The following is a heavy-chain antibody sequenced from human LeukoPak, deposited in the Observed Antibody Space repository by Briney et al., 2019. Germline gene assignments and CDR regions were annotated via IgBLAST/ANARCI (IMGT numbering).Heavy chain of an antibody. J-gene: IGHJ4*02. CDR2: ISYDGSNK. Sequence: GGALRLPFAASWFTFSRLGMDWVRQGPGKGLEWVAVISYDGSNKYYADSVKGRFTISRDNSKNTLYLQMNSLRAEDTAAYYCAKDSRGSYYGGLDYWGQGTLVTVSS. CDR1: WFTFSRLG. D-gene: IGHD1-26*01. V-gene: IGHV3-30*18. CDR3: AKDSRGSYYGGLDY.